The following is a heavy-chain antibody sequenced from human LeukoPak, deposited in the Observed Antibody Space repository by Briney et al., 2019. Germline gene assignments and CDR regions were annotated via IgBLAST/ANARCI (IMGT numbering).Heavy chain of an antibody. Sequence: SVTVSCTASGGTARSYVISWVRQAPGQGLEWMGDIILILGTANYAQKFQGRVTITADASTSIAYMELSGLRSEDTAVFYCARALPPTVTTSRLDQWGQGTLVTVSS. D-gene: IGHD4-11*01. CDR1: GGTARSYV. V-gene: IGHV1-69*13. CDR3: ARALPPTVTTSRLDQ. J-gene: IGHJ4*02. CDR2: IILILGTA.